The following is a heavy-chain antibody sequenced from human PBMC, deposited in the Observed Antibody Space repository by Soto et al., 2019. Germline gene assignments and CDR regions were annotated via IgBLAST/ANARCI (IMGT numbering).Heavy chain of an antibody. V-gene: IGHV4-61*01. CDR2: IYYSGST. CDR1: GGSVSSASYY. D-gene: IGHD6-6*01. Sequence: SETLSLTCTVSGGSVSSASYYWSWIRQPPGKGLEWIGYIYYSGSTNYIPSLKSRVTISVDTSKNQFSLKLSSVTAADTAVYYCARWQLDYYYYGMDVWGQGTTVTVSS. J-gene: IGHJ6*02. CDR3: ARWQLDYYYYGMDV.